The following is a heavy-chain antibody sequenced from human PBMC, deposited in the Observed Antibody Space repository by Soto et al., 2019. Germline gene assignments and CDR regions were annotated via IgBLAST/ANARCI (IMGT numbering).Heavy chain of an antibody. CDR1: GGSISSGDYY. Sequence: KSSETLSLTCTVSGGSISSGDYYWSWIRQPPGKGLEWIGYIYYSGSTYYNPSLKSRVTISVDTSKNQFSLKLSSVTAADTAVYYCASSGDYLQNYGMDVWGQGTTVTVSS. D-gene: IGHD4-17*01. CDR3: ASSGDYLQNYGMDV. V-gene: IGHV4-30-4*01. CDR2: IYYSGST. J-gene: IGHJ6*02.